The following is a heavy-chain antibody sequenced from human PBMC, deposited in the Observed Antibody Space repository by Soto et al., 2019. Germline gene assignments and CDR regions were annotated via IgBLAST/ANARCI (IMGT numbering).Heavy chain of an antibody. D-gene: IGHD6-6*01. CDR3: AKAAYSSSSLDYYYGMDV. V-gene: IGHV3-43D*04. CDR2: ISWDGGST. Sequence: RRLSCAASGFTFDDYAMHWVRQAPGKGLEWVSLISWDGGSTYYADSVKGRFTISRDNSKNSLYLQMNSLRAEDTALYYCAKAAYSSSSLDYYYGMDVWGQGTTVTVSS. CDR1: GFTFDDYA. J-gene: IGHJ6*02.